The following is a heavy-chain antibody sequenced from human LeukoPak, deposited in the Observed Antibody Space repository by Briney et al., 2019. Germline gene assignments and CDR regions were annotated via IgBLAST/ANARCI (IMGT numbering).Heavy chain of an antibody. CDR3: AKALDIIVVVRATESDS. V-gene: IGHV3-30*18. D-gene: IGHD2-2*01. Sequence: GKSLRLSCAASRFTFSDYGMHWVRQPPGKGLEWVAVISYDGSNEYYADSVKGRFTISRDNSKNTLYLQMNSLRTEDTGVYYCAKALDIIVVVRATESDSWGRETGLTVFS. CDR1: RFTFSDYG. J-gene: IGHJ4*02. CDR2: ISYDGSNE.